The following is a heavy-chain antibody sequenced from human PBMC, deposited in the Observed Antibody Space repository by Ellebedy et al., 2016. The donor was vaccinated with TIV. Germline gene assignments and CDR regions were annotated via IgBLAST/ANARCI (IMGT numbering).Heavy chain of an antibody. Sequence: GESLKISCAASGFFFSSYAMSWVRQAPGKGLEWVSTISGSGGSTYYADSVKGRFTISRDNSKNTLYLQMNSLRAEDTAEYYCAKDWARDYHGSVYYYYGMDVWGQGTTVTVSS. CDR2: ISGSGGST. D-gene: IGHD3-10*01. CDR1: GFFFSSYA. J-gene: IGHJ6*02. CDR3: AKDWARDYHGSVYYYYGMDV. V-gene: IGHV3-23*01.